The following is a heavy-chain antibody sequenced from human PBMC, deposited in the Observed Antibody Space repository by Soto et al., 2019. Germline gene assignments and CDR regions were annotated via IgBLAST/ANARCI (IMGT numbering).Heavy chain of an antibody. CDR1: GYSFTSYW. J-gene: IGHJ5*02. CDR3: ARTLNFWSGSPTNWFDP. D-gene: IGHD3-3*01. CDR2: IYPGDSDT. V-gene: IGHV5-51*01. Sequence: EVQLVQSGAEVKKPGESLKISCKGSGYSFTSYWIGWVRQLLGKGLEWMGIIYPGDSDTRYSPSFQGQVTISADKSISTAYLQWSSLKASDTAMYYCARTLNFWSGSPTNWFDPWGQGTLVTVSS.